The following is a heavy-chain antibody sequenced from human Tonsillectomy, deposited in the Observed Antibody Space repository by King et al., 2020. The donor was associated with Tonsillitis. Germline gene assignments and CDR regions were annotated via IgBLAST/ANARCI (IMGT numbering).Heavy chain of an antibody. V-gene: IGHV4-4*07. CDR2: TYTSGST. D-gene: IGHD1-26*01. CDR1: GGSISSYY. Sequence: VQLQESGPGLVKPSETLSLTCTVSGGSISSYYWSWLRQPAGKGLGWIGRTYTSGSTNSNPSLKSRVTRSVYTSKNQFSLKLCSVTAADTAVYYFAREIAGSRGLGYFDYWGQGTLVTVSS. CDR3: AREIAGSRGLGYFDY. J-gene: IGHJ4*02.